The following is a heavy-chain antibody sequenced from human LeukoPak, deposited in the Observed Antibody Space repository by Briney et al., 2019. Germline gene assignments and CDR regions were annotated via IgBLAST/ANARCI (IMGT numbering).Heavy chain of an antibody. Sequence: ASVKVSCRASGYTFTSYDINWVRQATGQGLEWMGWMNPNSGNTGYAQKFQGRVTITRNTSISTAYMELSSLRSEDTAVYYCARARSKTTVTTSWFDPWGQGTLVTVSS. J-gene: IGHJ5*02. CDR1: GYTFTSYD. D-gene: IGHD4-17*01. V-gene: IGHV1-8*03. CDR3: ARARSKTTVTTSWFDP. CDR2: MNPNSGNT.